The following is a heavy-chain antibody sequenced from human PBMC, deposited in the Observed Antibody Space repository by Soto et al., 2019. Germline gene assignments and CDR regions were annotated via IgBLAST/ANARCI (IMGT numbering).Heavy chain of an antibody. CDR2: IYYSGST. D-gene: IGHD2-21*01. CDR1: GGSISSGDYY. Sequence: SETLSLTCSVSGGSISSGDYYWNWIRQPPWKGLEWIGHIYYSGSTYYNSSLKSRVTISLETSKSQFSLRLSSVTAADTAVYYCARLGAYYQSLDPWG. V-gene: IGHV4-30-4*01. J-gene: IGHJ5*02. CDR3: ARLGAYYQSLDP.